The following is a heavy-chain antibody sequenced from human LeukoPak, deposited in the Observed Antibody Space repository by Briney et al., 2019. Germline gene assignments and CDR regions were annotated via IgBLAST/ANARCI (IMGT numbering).Heavy chain of an antibody. CDR2: INPNSGGT. CDR3: ARSEDSGSYYVSFDY. Sequence: ASVKVSCKASGYTFTGYYMHWVRQAPGQRLEWMGWINPNSGGTNYAQKFQGRVTVTRDTSISTAYMELSRLRSDDTAVYYCARSEDSGSYYVSFDYWGQGTLVTVSS. D-gene: IGHD1-26*01. CDR1: GYTFTGYY. V-gene: IGHV1-2*02. J-gene: IGHJ4*02.